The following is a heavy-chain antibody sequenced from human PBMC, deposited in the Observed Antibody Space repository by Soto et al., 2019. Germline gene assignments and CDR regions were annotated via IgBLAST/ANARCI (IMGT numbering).Heavy chain of an antibody. J-gene: IGHJ4*02. CDR2: ISSGAGTT. Sequence: EVYLLESGGGFKQPGESLRLSCATSGFTFISYGISWVRQAPGKGLEWVAGISSGAGTTYVAYSVKGRFTISRDTSRDTVFLQINSLTDDDTAMYYCTRSRPYSGFDYWGPGSLVTVSS. CDR1: GFTFISYG. CDR3: TRSRPYSGFDY. V-gene: IGHV3-23*01. D-gene: IGHD2-15*01.